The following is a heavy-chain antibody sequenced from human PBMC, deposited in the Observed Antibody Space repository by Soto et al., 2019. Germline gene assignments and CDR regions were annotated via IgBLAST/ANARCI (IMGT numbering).Heavy chain of an antibody. CDR3: ERLVGANDIDH. CDR1: GYSISSGYY. Sequence: SETLSLTCAVSGYSISSGYYWGWIRQPPGKGLEWIGSVYHSGSTYYNPSLKSRVSISVDTSKNQFDLKLSSVTAADTAVYYCERLVGANDIDHWGQGNLVTVSS. CDR2: VYHSGST. D-gene: IGHD1-26*01. V-gene: IGHV4-38-2*01. J-gene: IGHJ4*02.